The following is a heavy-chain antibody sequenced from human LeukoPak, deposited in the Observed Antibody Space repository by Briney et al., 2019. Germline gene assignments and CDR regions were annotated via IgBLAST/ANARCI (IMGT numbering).Heavy chain of an antibody. V-gene: IGHV1-46*01. CDR2: INPSGGST. CDR1: GYTFTSYY. J-gene: IGHJ4*02. D-gene: IGHD3-22*01. CDR3: ARVADGPYSRYYFDY. Sequence: ASVKVSCKASGYTFTSYYMHWVRQAPGQGLEWMGIINPSGGSTSYAQKFQGRVTMTRDTSTSTVYMELSSLRSEDTAVYYCARVADGPYSRYYFDYWGQGTLVTVSS.